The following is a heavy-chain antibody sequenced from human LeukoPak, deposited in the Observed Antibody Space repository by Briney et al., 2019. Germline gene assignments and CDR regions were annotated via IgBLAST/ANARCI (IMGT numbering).Heavy chain of an antibody. CDR1: GGSISSSY. J-gene: IGHJ4*02. CDR2: PYYSGRT. CDR3: TRGDPVGY. Sequence: KPSVNLSLNCTVSGGSISSSYWRWLRQPQGKGLEWIGDPYYSGRTNSHPSLNSRVTISVDTSKNQFSLKLSSVSAADTAVYYFTRGDPVGYWGEGTLVTVSS. V-gene: IGHV4-59*01.